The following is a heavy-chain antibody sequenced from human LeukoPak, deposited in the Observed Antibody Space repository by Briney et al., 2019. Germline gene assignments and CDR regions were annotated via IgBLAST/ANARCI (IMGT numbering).Heavy chain of an antibody. D-gene: IGHD3-10*01. CDR1: GFTFSSYS. CDR2: ITASGTAM. CDR3: MRDYMGWFDP. V-gene: IGHV3-48*01. J-gene: IGHJ5*02. Sequence: GGSLRLSCAASGFTFSSYSMNWVRQAPGKGLEWVSHITASGTAMFYADSVKGRFTISRDTASNTMHLEMNNLRIEDTAVYYCMRDYMGWFDPWGQGSLVTVSS.